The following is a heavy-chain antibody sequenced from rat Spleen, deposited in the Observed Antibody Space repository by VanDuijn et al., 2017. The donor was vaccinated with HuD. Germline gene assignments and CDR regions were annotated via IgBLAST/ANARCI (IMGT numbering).Heavy chain of an antibody. V-gene: IGHV5-25*01. D-gene: IGHD1-12*02. J-gene: IGHJ4*01. Sequence: EVQLVESGGDLVQPGRSLKLSCAASGFTFSDYYMAWVRQAPTKGLEWVASIGTGGGNTYYRDSVKGRFTISRDNAKNTLYLQMDSLNSEDTATYYCATDRSLDGTYPSVYVMDAWGQGASVTVSS. CDR1: GFTFSDYY. CDR3: ATDRSLDGTYPSVYVMDA. CDR2: IGTGGGNT.